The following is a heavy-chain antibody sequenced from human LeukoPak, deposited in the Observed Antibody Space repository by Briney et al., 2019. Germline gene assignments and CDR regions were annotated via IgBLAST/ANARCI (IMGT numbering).Heavy chain of an antibody. CDR1: GFTFSSYA. D-gene: IGHD3-10*01. CDR2: ISYVGGEK. J-gene: IGHJ5*02. Sequence: GGSLRLSCAASGFTFSSYAMHWVRQAPGNGLEWVGVISYVGGEKYYADSVKGRFTISRDNSKNTLHLQINSLRAEDSGVYCCARGPIRFGVLLYGGNWFDPWGQGSLGTVSP. CDR3: ARGPIRFGVLLYGGNWFDP. V-gene: IGHV3-30*04.